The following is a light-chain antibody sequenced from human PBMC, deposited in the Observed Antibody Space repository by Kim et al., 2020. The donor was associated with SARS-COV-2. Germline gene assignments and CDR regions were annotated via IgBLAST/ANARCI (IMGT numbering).Light chain of an antibody. J-gene: IGKJ5*01. CDR3: QQYNNWPPVT. V-gene: IGKV3-15*01. CDR2: GAS. CDR1: QSVSSN. Sequence: EIVMTQSPATLSVSPGERATLSCRASQSVSSNLAWYQQKPGQAPRLLIYGASTRATGIAARFSGSGSGTEFTLTISSLQSEDFAVYHCQQYNNWPPVTFGQGTRLAIK.